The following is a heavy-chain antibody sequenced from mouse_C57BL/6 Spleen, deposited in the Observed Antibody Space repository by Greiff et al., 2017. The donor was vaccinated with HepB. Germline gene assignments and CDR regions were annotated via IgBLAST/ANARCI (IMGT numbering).Heavy chain of an antibody. J-gene: IGHJ2*01. V-gene: IGHV1-82*01. CDR1: GYAFSSSW. Sequence: QVQLKQSGPELVKPGASVKISCKASGYAFSSSWMNWVKQRPGKGLEWIGRIYPGDGDTNYNGKFKGKATLTADKSSSTAYMQLSSLTSEDSAVYFCARSSIYDGHFDYWGQGTTLTVSS. D-gene: IGHD2-3*01. CDR3: ARSSIYDGHFDY. CDR2: IYPGDGDT.